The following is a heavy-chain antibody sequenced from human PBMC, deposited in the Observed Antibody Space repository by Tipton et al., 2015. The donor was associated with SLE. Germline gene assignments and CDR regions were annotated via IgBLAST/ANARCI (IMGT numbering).Heavy chain of an antibody. V-gene: IGHV4-61*02. CDR1: GGSISSGSYY. CDR2: IYTSGST. D-gene: IGHD2-2*01. CDR3: ARDLAYCSSTSCFDYFDY. J-gene: IGHJ4*02. Sequence: TLSLTCTVSGGSISSGSYYWSWIRQPAGKGLEWIGRIYTSGSTNYNPSLKSRVTISVDTSKNQFSQKLGSVTAADTAVYYCARDLAYCSSTSCFDYFDYWGQGTLVTVSS.